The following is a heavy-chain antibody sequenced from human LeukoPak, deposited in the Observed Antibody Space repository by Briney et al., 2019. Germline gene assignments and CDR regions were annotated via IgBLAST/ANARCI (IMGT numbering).Heavy chain of an antibody. CDR3: ARGGYSYGKADV. J-gene: IGHJ4*02. CDR2: INRSGST. D-gene: IGHD5-18*01. Sequence: SETLSLTCAVYGGSFSGYYWSWIRQPPGKGLEWIGEINRSGSTNYNPSLKSRVTISVDTSKNQFSLKLSSVTAADTAVYYCARGGYSYGKADVWGQGTLVTVSS. V-gene: IGHV4-34*01. CDR1: GGSFSGYY.